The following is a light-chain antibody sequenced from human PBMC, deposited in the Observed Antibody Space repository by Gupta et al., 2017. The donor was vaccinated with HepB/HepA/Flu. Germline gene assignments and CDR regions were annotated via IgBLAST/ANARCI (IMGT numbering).Light chain of an antibody. J-gene: IGKJ2*01. CDR3: QQYFSTPYT. V-gene: IGKV4-1*01. Sequence: DIVMTQSPDSLAVALGERATINCKSSQSPLYNTNNRNYLAWYQQKSGQPPKLPIYWATTRESGVPDRFSGGGSGTDFTLTITNLQAEDVAIYYCQQYFSTPYTFAQGTKLEIK. CDR2: WAT. CDR1: QSPLYNTNNRNY.